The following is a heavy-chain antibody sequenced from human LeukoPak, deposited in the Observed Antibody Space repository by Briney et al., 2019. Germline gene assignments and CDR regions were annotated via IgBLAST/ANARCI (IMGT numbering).Heavy chain of an antibody. D-gene: IGHD6-19*01. CDR1: GLTFSTYW. CDR3: AKRSGYTTGWFFDF. CDR2: IKQDGSEK. V-gene: IGHV3-7*03. J-gene: IGHJ4*02. Sequence: PGGSLRLSCAASGLTFSTYWMTWVRQAPGKGLEWVANIKQDGSEKNYVDSVKGRFTISRDNSKNTLFLQMNSLRAEDTAVFYCAKRSGYTTGWFFDFWGQGTLVTVSS.